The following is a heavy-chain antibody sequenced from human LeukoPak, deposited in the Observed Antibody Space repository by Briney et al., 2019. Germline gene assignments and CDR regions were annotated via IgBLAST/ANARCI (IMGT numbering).Heavy chain of an antibody. CDR2: INPNSGGT. CDR1: GYTFTGYY. V-gene: IGHV1-2*02. D-gene: IGHD6-19*01. Sequence: GASVKVSCKASGYTFTGYYMHWVRQAPGQGLEWMGWINPNSGGTNYAQRFQGRVTMARDTSISTAYMELSRLRSDDTAVYYCARGSSGWSSFDYWGQGTLVTVSS. J-gene: IGHJ4*02. CDR3: ARGSSGWSSFDY.